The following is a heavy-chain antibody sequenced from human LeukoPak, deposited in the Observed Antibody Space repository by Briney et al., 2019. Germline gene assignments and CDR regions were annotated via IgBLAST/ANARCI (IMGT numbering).Heavy chain of an antibody. CDR1: GGSFSGYY. D-gene: IGHD1-1*01. V-gene: IGHV4-34*01. CDR2: INHSGST. CDR3: ARRTTGTTTEGLRIGAFDY. Sequence: SETLSLTCAVYGGSFSGYYWSWIRQPPGKGLEWIGEINHSGSTNYNPSLKSRVTISVDTSKNQFSLKLSSVTAADTAVYYCARRTTGTTTEGLRIGAFDYWGQGTLVSVSS. J-gene: IGHJ4*02.